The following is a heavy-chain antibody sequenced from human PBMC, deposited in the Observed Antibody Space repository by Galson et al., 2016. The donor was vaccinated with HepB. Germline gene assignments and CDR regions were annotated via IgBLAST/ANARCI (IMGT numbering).Heavy chain of an antibody. D-gene: IGHD7-27*01. CDR1: GYTFSNYG. V-gene: IGHV1-18*01. CDR3: ARPTSQPGDYYGMDV. CDR2: ISAYNGNT. J-gene: IGHJ6*02. Sequence: SVKVSCKASGYTFSNYGINWVRQAPGQGLEWMGWISAYNGNTNYAQKLQGRVTVTTDTSTSTAYMELKSLRSDDTAVYYCARPTSQPGDYYGMDVWGQGTTVTVSS.